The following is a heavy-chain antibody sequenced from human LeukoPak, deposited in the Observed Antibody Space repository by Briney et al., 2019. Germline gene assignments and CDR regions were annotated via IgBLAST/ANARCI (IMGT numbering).Heavy chain of an antibody. CDR1: GYTFTDYY. Sequence: ASVKVSCKASGYTFTDYYMYWVRQAPGQGLEWMAWINPNSGGTNYAQKFEGKVTMTRDTSISTVYMELSRLRSDDTAVYYCAPSYDSSGYRPFQHWGQGTLVTVSS. J-gene: IGHJ1*01. V-gene: IGHV1-2*02. D-gene: IGHD3-22*01. CDR2: INPNSGGT. CDR3: APSYDSSGYRPFQH.